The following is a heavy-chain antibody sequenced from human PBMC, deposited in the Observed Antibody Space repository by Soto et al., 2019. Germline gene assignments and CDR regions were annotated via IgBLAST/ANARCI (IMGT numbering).Heavy chain of an antibody. CDR1: GFTFSRHW. Sequence: GGSLRLSCAAAGFTFSRHWIHWVRQAPGQGLVWVSRTKTDGTTSFADSVRGRFTISRDNAENTLYLQMNSLRAEDTAVYYCVRDMRPVPWYGGISSAFDMWGQGTMVTVSS. J-gene: IGHJ3*02. CDR2: TKTDGTT. CDR3: VRDMRPVPWYGGISSAFDM. V-gene: IGHV3-74*01. D-gene: IGHD3-10*01.